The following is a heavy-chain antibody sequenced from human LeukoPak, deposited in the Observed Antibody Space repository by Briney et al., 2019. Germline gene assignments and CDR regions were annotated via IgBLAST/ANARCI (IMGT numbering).Heavy chain of an antibody. CDR2: ISGSDGST. CDR1: GFTFSSYA. Sequence: GGSLRLSCAASGFTFSSYAMSWVRQAPGKGLEWVSGISGSDGSTYYADSVKGRFTMSRDNSKNTLYLQMNSLRAEDTAIYYCAKEVGVAGTPYSDYWGQGTLVTVSS. J-gene: IGHJ4*02. CDR3: AKEVGVAGTPYSDY. V-gene: IGHV3-23*01. D-gene: IGHD6-19*01.